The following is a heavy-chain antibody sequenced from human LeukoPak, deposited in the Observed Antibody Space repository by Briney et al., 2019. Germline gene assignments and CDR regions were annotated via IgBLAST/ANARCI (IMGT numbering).Heavy chain of an antibody. CDR3: ARLEYCSGGSCSYAFDI. V-gene: IGHV5-51*01. CDR2: IYPGDSDT. CDR1: GYSFTSYW. Sequence: GEPLKISCKGSGYSFTSYWIGWVRQMPGKGLEWMGIIYPGDSDTRYSPSFQGQVTISADKSISTAYLQWSSLKASDTAMYYCARLEYCSGGSCSYAFDIWGQGTMVTVSS. D-gene: IGHD2-15*01. J-gene: IGHJ3*02.